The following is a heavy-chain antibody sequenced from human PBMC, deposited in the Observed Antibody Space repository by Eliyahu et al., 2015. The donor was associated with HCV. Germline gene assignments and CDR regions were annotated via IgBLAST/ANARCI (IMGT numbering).Heavy chain of an antibody. D-gene: IGHD6-19*01. Sequence: EVQLLESGGGLVQPGGSLRLSCXAXXFPFSSXAXXWVRQAPGKGLEWVSXISGSGGSTYSADSVKGRFTISRDNSKNTLYLQMNSLRADDTAVYYCAKAHSSGWYIFHYWGQGTLVTVSS. V-gene: IGHV3-23*01. CDR3: AKAHSSGWYIFHY. CDR2: ISGSGGST. J-gene: IGHJ4*02. CDR1: XFPFSSXA.